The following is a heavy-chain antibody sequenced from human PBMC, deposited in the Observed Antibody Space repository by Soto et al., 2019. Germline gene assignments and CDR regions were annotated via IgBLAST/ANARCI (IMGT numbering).Heavy chain of an antibody. D-gene: IGHD6-19*01. Sequence: QVQLVESGGGVVQPGRSLRLSCAASGFTFSSYAMHWVRQAPGKGLEWVAVISYDGSNKYYADSVKGRFTISRDNSKNTLYLQMNSLRAEDTVVYYCARDHASAVVGTLCDYWGQGTLVTVSS. CDR1: GFTFSSYA. V-gene: IGHV3-30-3*01. CDR2: ISYDGSNK. J-gene: IGHJ4*02. CDR3: ARDHASAVVGTLCDY.